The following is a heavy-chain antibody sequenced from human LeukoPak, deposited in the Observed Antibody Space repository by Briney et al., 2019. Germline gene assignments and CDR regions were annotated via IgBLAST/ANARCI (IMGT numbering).Heavy chain of an antibody. Sequence: PSDTLSLTCTVSGGSISSYYWSWFRQPPGKGLEWIGYIYYSGSTNYNPSLKRRVTLSVDTSKKPFSLKLSSVTAADTAVYYCGSLCGGDCYRAHDAFDIWGQGTMVTVSS. J-gene: IGHJ3*02. CDR3: GSLCGGDCYRAHDAFDI. CDR1: GGSISSYY. CDR2: IYYSGST. D-gene: IGHD2-21*01. V-gene: IGHV4-59*01.